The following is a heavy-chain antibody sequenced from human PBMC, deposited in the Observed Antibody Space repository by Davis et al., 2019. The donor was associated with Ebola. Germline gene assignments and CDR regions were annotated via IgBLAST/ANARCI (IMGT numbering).Heavy chain of an antibody. Sequence: PGGSLRPSCAASGFIFSDYWMSWVRQAPGRGLEWVAKIKQDGSDTYYLASVKGRFTISRDNAKNSLYLHINSLRAEDTAVYYCAKDSGWKMSPWGQGTLVTVSS. V-gene: IGHV3-7*01. CDR2: IKQDGSDT. CDR3: AKDSGWKMSP. D-gene: IGHD6-25*01. CDR1: GFIFSDYW. J-gene: IGHJ5*02.